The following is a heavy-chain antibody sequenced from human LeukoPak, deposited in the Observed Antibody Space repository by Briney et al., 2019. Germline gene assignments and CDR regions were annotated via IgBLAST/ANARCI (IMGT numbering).Heavy chain of an antibody. CDR1: GYSFTNYW. J-gene: IGHJ4*02. Sequence: GESLKISCKGSGYSFTNYWIGWVRQMPGKGLEWMGIIFPADSDTRYSPPFQGQVTISADKFISTAYLQWSSLKASDTAMYYCARSGYSGYEGDYWGQGTLVTVSA. V-gene: IGHV5-51*01. D-gene: IGHD5-12*01. CDR2: IFPADSDT. CDR3: ARSGYSGYEGDY.